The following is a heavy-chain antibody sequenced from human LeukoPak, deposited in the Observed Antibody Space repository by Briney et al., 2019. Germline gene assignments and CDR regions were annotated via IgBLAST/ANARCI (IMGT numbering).Heavy chain of an antibody. V-gene: IGHV3-21*01. CDR1: GFTFSSYS. D-gene: IGHD5-12*01. CDR3: ARLSGYNAFDI. Sequence: GGSLRLSCAASGFTFSSYSMNWVRQAPGKGLEWVSSISGSSSFIYYADSVKGRFTISRDNAKNSLYLQMNSLRAEDTAVYYCARLSGYNAFDIWGQGTMVTVSS. J-gene: IGHJ3*02. CDR2: ISGSSSFI.